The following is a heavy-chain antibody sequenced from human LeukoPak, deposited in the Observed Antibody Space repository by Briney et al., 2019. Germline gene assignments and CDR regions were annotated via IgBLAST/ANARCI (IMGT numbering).Heavy chain of an antibody. J-gene: IGHJ4*02. V-gene: IGHV1-46*01. D-gene: IGHD5-12*01. CDR1: GYTFTSYY. CDR2: ISPSGGST. CDR3: ARAVEMATPPEDY. Sequence: ASVKVSCKASGYTFTSYYMHWVRQAPGQGLEWMGIISPSGGSTSYAQKFQGRVTMTRDTSTSTVHMELSSLRSEDTAVYYCARAVEMATPPEDYWGQGTLVTVSS.